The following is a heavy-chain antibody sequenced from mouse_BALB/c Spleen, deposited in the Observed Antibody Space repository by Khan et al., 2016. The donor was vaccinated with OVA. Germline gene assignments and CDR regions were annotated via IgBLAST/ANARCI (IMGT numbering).Heavy chain of an antibody. CDR1: GYSFTGYF. Sequence: EVQLQQSGPELVRPGASVKISCKASGYSFTGYFMNWVMQSHGKSLEWIGRINPHIGETFYNQRFKDKATLTVDESSSTAHMELLSLASEDSAVYYRTRIYRSDFDYWGKGTTLTVSS. V-gene: IGHV1-20*02. CDR3: TRIYRSDFDY. J-gene: IGHJ2*01. CDR2: INPHIGET. D-gene: IGHD1-1*01.